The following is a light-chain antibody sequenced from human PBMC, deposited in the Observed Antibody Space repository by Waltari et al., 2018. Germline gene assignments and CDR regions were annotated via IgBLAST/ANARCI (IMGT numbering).Light chain of an antibody. Sequence: QSALTQPASVSGSPGQSITISCPGTSSDVGGYNLVTWYQQYPGKAPKLMIYEVSKRPSGVSNRFSGSKSGNTASLTISGLQAEDEADYYCCSYASSGTGVFGGGTKVTVL. V-gene: IGLV2-23*02. J-gene: IGLJ2*01. CDR2: EVS. CDR3: CSYASSGTGV. CDR1: SSDVGGYNL.